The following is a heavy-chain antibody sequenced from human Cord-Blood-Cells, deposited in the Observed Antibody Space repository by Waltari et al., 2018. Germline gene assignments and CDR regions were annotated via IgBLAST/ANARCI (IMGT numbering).Heavy chain of an antibody. CDR3: ASLALYGSGSYYNGDAFDI. V-gene: IGHV4-34*01. CDR2: INHSGST. J-gene: IGHJ3*02. CDR1: GGSFSGYY. D-gene: IGHD3-10*01. Sequence: QVQLQQWGAGLLKPSETLSLTCAVYGGSFSGYYWSWIRPPPGKGLEWIGEINHSGSTNYNPSLKSRVTISVDTSKNQFSLKLSSVTAADTAVYYCASLALYGSGSYYNGDAFDIWGQGTMVTVSS.